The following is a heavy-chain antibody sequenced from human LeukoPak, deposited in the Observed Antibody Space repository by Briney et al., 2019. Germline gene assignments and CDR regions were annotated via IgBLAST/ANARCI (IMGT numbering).Heavy chain of an antibody. V-gene: IGHV4-31*03. CDR2: IYYSGST. Sequence: SGTLSLTCTVSGGSISSGGYYWSWIRQHPGKGLEWIGYIYYSGSTYYNPSLKSRVTISVDTSKNQFSLKLSSVTAADTAVYYCARGQQLVLGYFDYWGQGTLVTVSS. CDR3: ARGQQLVLGYFDY. CDR1: GGSISSGGYY. J-gene: IGHJ4*02. D-gene: IGHD6-13*01.